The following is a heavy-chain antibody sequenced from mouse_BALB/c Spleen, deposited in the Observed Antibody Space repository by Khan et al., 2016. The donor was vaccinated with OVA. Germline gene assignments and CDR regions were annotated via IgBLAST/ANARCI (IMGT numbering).Heavy chain of an antibody. CDR2: INPHIGET. D-gene: IGHD1-1*01. Sequence: VRLQQSGPELVKPGASVKISRKASGYSFTGYFMNWVMQSHGKSLEWIGRINPHIGETFYNQKFRDKATLTVDESSSTAHMELRSLASEDSAVYYCARTYGSDFDYWGQGTTLTVSS. J-gene: IGHJ2*01. CDR1: GYSFTGYF. CDR3: ARTYGSDFDY. V-gene: IGHV1-20*02.